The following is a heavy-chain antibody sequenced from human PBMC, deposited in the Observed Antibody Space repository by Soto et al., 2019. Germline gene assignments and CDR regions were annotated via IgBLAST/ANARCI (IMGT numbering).Heavy chain of an antibody. CDR2: IAGSGGGT. J-gene: IGHJ4*02. CDR1: GFTFSTYA. D-gene: IGHD2-8*02. V-gene: IGHV3-23*01. CDR3: APRNPLTGGFDS. Sequence: EVQLLESGGGLVQPGGSLRLSCAASGFTFSTYAMNWVRQAPGKGLEWVSGIAGSGGGTYYADSVKGRFTISTDDSKNTLYLEINRLGVEDTALYYCAPRNPLTGGFDSCGQGTLVTVSS.